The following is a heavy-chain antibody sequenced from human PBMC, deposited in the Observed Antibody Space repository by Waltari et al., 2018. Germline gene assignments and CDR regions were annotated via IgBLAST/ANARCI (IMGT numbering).Heavy chain of an antibody. CDR1: GGTFTGYY. D-gene: IGHD3-22*01. CDR2: INPNSGGT. J-gene: IGHJ3*02. V-gene: IGHV1-2*02. Sequence: QVQLVQSGAEVKKPGSSVKVSCKASGGTFTGYYMHWVRQAPGQGLEWMGWINPNSGGTNYAQKFQGRVTMTRDTSISTAYMELSRLRSDDTAVYYCARDRGYYYDSSGRNAFDIWGQGTMVTVSS. CDR3: ARDRGYYYDSSGRNAFDI.